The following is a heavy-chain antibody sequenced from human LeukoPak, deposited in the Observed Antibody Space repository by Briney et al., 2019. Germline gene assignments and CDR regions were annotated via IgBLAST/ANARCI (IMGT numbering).Heavy chain of an antibody. CDR2: ITPYNGHT. D-gene: IGHD4-17*01. Sequence: ASVKVSCKASGYTFTSHGISWVRQAPGQGLEWMGWITPYNGHTNHAQKLQGRVTMTPDTSTSTVYMELRSLRSDDTAVDYCARDKGDYLAFDIWGQGTMVNVSS. V-gene: IGHV1-18*01. J-gene: IGHJ3*02. CDR1: GYTFTSHG. CDR3: ARDKGDYLAFDI.